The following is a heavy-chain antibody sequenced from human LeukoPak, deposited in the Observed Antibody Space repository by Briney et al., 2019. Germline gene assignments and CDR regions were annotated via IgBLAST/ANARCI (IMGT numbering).Heavy chain of an antibody. J-gene: IGHJ3*01. CDR3: VRGFNL. V-gene: IGHV3-11*01. Sequence: GGSLRLSCTASTFTFSDFHMSWIRQAPGKGLEWISYITSGDPITSYADSVKGRFTISRDSAKNSLYLQMNSLRAEGTAVYYCVRGFNLWGQGTMVTVSS. D-gene: IGHD3-10*01. CDR1: TFTFSDFH. CDR2: ITSGDPIT.